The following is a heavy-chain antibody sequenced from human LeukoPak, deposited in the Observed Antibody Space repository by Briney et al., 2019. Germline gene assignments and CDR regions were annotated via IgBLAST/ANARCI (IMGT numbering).Heavy chain of an antibody. V-gene: IGHV4-59*01. CDR3: ARGVPQGWVHWFDP. CDR2: IYYSGST. J-gene: IGHJ5*02. Sequence: PSETLSLTCTVSGGSISSYYWNWIRQPPGKGLEWIGYIYYSGSTKYNPSLESRVTISVDTSKNQFSLKLRSVSAADTAVYYCARGVPQGWVHWFDPWGQETLVTVSS. D-gene: IGHD1-26*01. CDR1: GGSISSYY.